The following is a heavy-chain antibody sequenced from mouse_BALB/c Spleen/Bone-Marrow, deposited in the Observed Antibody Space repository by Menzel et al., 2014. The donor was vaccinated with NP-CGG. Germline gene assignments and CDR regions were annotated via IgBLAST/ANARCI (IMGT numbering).Heavy chain of an antibody. CDR1: GYSITSDYA. J-gene: IGHJ4*01. CDR3: TRKRYGSVYAMDY. Sequence: DVKLQESGPGLVKPSQSLSLTCTVTGYSITSDYAWNWIRQFPGNKLEWTGYISYSGSTSYNPSLKSRISITRDTSKNQFFLQLNSVTTEDTATYYCTRKRYGSVYAMDYWGQGTSVTVSS. D-gene: IGHD2-10*02. V-gene: IGHV3-2*02. CDR2: ISYSGST.